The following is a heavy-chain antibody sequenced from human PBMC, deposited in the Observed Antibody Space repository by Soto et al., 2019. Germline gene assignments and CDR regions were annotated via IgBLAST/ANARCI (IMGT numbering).Heavy chain of an antibody. CDR2: IDWDDDV. Sequence: SVPTLVNPTQTLTLTCVFSGFSLNSRGMSVSWIRQPPGKALEWLALIDWDDDVYYNTSLKTRLTISRDTSKNLVVLIMTHMDPLDTATYYCARMSGSYQKGFDSWGQGTMVSVSA. V-gene: IGHV2-70*01. J-gene: IGHJ4*02. CDR1: GFSLNSRGMS. CDR3: ARMSGSYQKGFDS. D-gene: IGHD1-26*01.